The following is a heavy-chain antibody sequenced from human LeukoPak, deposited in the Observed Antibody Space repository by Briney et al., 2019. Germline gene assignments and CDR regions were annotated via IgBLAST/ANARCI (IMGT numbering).Heavy chain of an antibody. CDR3: ARRVPYNFGYDY. V-gene: IGHV4-59*08. Sequence: SETLSLTCTVSGGSIRSYYWSWIRQPPGQGLEWIGEIYYGGSTDYNPSLKTRVTISVDTSKNQFSLKLSSVTAADTAVYFCARRVPYNFGYDYWGQGTMVTVSS. D-gene: IGHD5-18*01. J-gene: IGHJ3*01. CDR2: IYYGGST. CDR1: GGSIRSYY.